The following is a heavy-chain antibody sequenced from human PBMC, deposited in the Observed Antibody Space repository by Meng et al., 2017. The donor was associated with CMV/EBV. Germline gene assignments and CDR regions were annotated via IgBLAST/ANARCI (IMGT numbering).Heavy chain of an antibody. J-gene: IGHJ4*02. Sequence: SGYTFPGYYMHWVRQAPGHGLEWMGWINPNSGGTNYAQKFQGRVTMTRDTSISTAYMELSRLRSDDTAVYYCARAHYDSSGYYDFDYWGQGTLVTVSS. V-gene: IGHV1-2*02. CDR2: INPNSGGT. D-gene: IGHD3-22*01. CDR1: GYTFPGYY. CDR3: ARAHYDSSGYYDFDY.